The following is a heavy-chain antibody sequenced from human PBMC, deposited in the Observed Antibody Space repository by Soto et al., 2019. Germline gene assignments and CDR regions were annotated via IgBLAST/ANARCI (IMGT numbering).Heavy chain of an antibody. J-gene: IGHJ3*02. CDR3: ARDLLYSTRSTVRFDI. D-gene: IGHD6-13*01. CDR2: INTYNANT. V-gene: IGHV1-18*01. Sequence: VQLVQSGVEVKKPGASVKVSCKASGYTFTNYGISWVRQAPGQGLEWMGWINTYNANTNYAQKVQGRVTLTTETSTSTASMELRSLRPDDTAVYYCARDLLYSTRSTVRFDIWGQGTMLTVSS. CDR1: GYTFTNYG.